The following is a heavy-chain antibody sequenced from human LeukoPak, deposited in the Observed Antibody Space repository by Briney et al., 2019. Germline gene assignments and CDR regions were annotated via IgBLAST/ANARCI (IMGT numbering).Heavy chain of an antibody. CDR1: GFTFTNAW. V-gene: IGHV3-15*07. J-gene: IGHJ5*02. Sequence: GGSLRLSCAASGFTFTNAWMNWVRQAPGKGLEWVGRIRSNSDGGTIDYAAPVKGRFTLSRDDSKNTLYLQMNSLQTEDTAVYYCATDFYDSTWGQGTLVTVSS. D-gene: IGHD3-22*01. CDR3: ATDFYDST. CDR2: IRSNSDGGTI.